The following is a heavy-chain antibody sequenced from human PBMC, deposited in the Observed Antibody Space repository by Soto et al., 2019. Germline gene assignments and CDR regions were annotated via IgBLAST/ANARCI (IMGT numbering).Heavy chain of an antibody. CDR1: GYTFTSYG. J-gene: IGHJ6*02. D-gene: IGHD1-7*01. CDR2: ISAYNGNT. CDR3: ARVITGTTFYYYYGMDV. Sequence: QVQLVQSGAEVKKPGASVKVSCKASGYTFTSYGINWVRQAPGQGLDWMGWISAYNGNTNYAQKLQGRVTMTTDTSTSTAYMELRSLRSDDTAVYYCARVITGTTFYYYYGMDVWGQGTTVTVSS. V-gene: IGHV1-18*01.